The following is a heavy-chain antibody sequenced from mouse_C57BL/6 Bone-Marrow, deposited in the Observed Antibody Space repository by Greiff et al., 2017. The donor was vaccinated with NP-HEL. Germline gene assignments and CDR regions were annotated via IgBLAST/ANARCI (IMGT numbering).Heavy chain of an antibody. Sequence: QVQLKQPGAELVKPGASVKLSCKASGYTFTSYWMHWVKQRPGQGLEWIGMIHPNSGSTNYTEKFKSKATLTVDKSSSTAYMQLRSQTSEDSAVYYCARGTTVVAHYYAMDYWGQGTSVTVSA. J-gene: IGHJ4*01. CDR2: IHPNSGST. CDR3: ARGTTVVAHYYAMDY. D-gene: IGHD1-1*01. V-gene: IGHV1-64*01. CDR1: GYTFTSYW.